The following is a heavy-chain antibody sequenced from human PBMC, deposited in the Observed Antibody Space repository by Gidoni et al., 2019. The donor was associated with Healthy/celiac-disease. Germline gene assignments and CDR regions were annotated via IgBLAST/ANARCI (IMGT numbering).Heavy chain of an antibody. Sequence: QVQLQESGPGLVKPSETLSLTCTVSGGSISSYYWSWIRQPPGKGLEWIGYIYYSGSTNYNPSRKSRVTISVDTSKNQFSLKLSSVTAADTAVYYCARGVWSGTFYPTYYFDYWGQGTLVTVSS. CDR3: ARGVWSGTFYPTYYFDY. V-gene: IGHV4-59*01. CDR1: GGSISSYY. D-gene: IGHD3-10*01. J-gene: IGHJ4*02. CDR2: IYYSGST.